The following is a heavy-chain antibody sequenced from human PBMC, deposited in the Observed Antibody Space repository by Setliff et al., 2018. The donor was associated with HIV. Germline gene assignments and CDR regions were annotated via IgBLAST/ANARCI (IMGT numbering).Heavy chain of an antibody. V-gene: IGHV3-23*03. Sequence: PGGSLRLSCAASGFIFSSYAMSWVRQAPGKGLEWVSIIYSGGIKTFYAASVKGRFTISRDDSKNTLYLQMNNLRGEDAALYYCVKDGNANYGAGSYFSLEYWGQGTLVTVSS. CDR3: VKDGNANYGAGSYFSLEY. CDR1: GFIFSSYA. CDR2: IYSGGIKT. D-gene: IGHD3-10*01. J-gene: IGHJ4*02.